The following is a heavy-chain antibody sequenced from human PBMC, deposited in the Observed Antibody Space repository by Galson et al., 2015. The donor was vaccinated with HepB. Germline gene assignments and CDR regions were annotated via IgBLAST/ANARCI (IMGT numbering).Heavy chain of an antibody. J-gene: IGHJ4*02. CDR2: ISAYNGNT. V-gene: IGHV1-18*04. CDR3: ALNYYDSSGYQDFDY. D-gene: IGHD3-22*01. Sequence: SVKVSCKASGYTFTSYGISWVRQAPGQGLEWMGWISAYNGNTNYAQKLQGRVTMTTDTSTSTAYMELRSLRSDDTAVYYCALNYYDSSGYQDFDYWGQGTLVTVSS. CDR1: GYTFTSYG.